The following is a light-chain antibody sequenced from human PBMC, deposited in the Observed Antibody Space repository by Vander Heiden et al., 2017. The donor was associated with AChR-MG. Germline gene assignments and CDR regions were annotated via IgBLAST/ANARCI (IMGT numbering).Light chain of an antibody. CDR2: GKN. V-gene: IGLV3-19*01. Sequence: SSELTQDPAVSVALGQTVRITCQGDSLRNYHASWYQQKPGQAPVLVIYGKNYRPSGIPDRFSGSTSGNTASLTITGAQAEDESDYYCNSRDSSGNRWMFGGGTKVTVL. CDR1: SLRNYH. CDR3: NSRDSSGNRWM. J-gene: IGLJ3*02.